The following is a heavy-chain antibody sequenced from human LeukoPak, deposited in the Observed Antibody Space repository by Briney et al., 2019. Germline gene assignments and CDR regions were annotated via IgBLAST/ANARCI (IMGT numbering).Heavy chain of an antibody. CDR1: GYSISSGYY. CDR2: IYHSGST. V-gene: IGHV4-38-2*02. CDR3: ARGESSWYTAFDI. J-gene: IGHJ3*02. Sequence: SETLSLTCTVSGYSISSGYYWGWIRPPPGKGLEWIGSIYHSGSTYYNPSLKSRVTISVDTSKNQFSLKLSSVTAADTAVYYCARGESSWYTAFDIWGQGTMVTVSS. D-gene: IGHD6-13*01.